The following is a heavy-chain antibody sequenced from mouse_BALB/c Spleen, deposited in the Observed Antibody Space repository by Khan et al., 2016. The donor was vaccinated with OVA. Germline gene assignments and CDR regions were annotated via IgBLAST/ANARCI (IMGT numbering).Heavy chain of an antibody. V-gene: IGHV1-4*01. Sequence: VKLLESGAELARPGASVKMSCKASGYTFTTYTMHWAKQRPGQGLEWIGYINPSNGYTNYNQKFKDKSTLTADKSSSTAYMQLSSLTSDYSAVYYCAREGAYYRSDGWFSYWGQGTLVTVSA. CDR2: INPSNGYT. CDR1: GYTFTTYT. J-gene: IGHJ3*01. CDR3: AREGAYYRSDGWFSY. D-gene: IGHD2-14*01.